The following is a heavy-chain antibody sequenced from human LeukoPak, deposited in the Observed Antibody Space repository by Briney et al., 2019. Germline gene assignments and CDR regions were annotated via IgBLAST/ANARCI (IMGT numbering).Heavy chain of an antibody. Sequence: SETLSLTCAVYGGSFSDYFWSWIRQPPGKGLEWIGEISHSGSTTYNPSLRSRVTISGDTSKKQFSLKLSSVTAADTAVYYCAIQLNWGDYYYYYGMDVWGQGTTVTVSS. CDR3: AIQLNWGDYYYYYGMDV. J-gene: IGHJ6*02. D-gene: IGHD7-27*01. CDR2: ISHSGST. V-gene: IGHV4-34*01. CDR1: GGSFSDYF.